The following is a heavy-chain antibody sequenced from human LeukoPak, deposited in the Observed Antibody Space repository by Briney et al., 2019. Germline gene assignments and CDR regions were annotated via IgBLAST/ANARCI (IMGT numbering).Heavy chain of an antibody. D-gene: IGHD2-2*01. CDR3: ASTERCSTTCPLDY. CDR2: INHSGST. CDR1: GXXFRXXY. J-gene: IGHJ4*02. V-gene: IGHV4-34*01. Sequence: PAETLSLTCAVYGXXFRXXYXXWXXXPXGXGLEWIXEINHSGSTNYNPSLKSRVTISLDTSMKKFSLKLNSVTAADTAVYYCASTERCSTTCPLDYWGQGTLVTVSS.